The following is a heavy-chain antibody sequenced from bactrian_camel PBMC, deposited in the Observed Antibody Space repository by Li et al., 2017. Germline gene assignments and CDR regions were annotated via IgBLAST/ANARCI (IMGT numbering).Heavy chain of an antibody. D-gene: IGHD8*01. CDR1: EITDSTKW. CDR3: AKVLTVNGANLYAH. CDR2: INNHANA. V-gene: IGHV3S53*01. Sequence: HVQLVESGGGSVQAGWSLRLSCTASEITDSTKWMGWFRQTPGKDRELVSTINNHANAYYTDSVKGRFTISRDNAKNTLYLQMNSLEAEDTAIYYCAKVLTVNGANLYAHWGQGTQVTVS. J-gene: IGHJ4*01.